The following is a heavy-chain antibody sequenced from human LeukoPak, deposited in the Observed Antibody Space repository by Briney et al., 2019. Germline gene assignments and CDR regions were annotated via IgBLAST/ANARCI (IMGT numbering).Heavy chain of an antibody. CDR2: IYHSGST. V-gene: IGHV4-4*03. J-gene: IGHJ4*02. D-gene: IGHD3-10*01. Sequence: PPETLSLTCAVSGGSISSSNWWSWVRQPPGQGLEWIGEIYHSGSTNYNPSLKSRVTISVDKSKNQFSLRLSSVTAADTAVYYCARVRYGSSNYFDYWGQGTLVTVSS. CDR3: ARVRYGSSNYFDY. CDR1: GGSISSSNW.